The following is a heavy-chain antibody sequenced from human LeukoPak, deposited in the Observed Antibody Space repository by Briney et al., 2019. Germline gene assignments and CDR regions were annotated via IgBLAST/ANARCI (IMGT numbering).Heavy chain of an antibody. CDR3: ASGPRTLNNSGGRRDGYNGFDY. D-gene: IGHD5-24*01. CDR1: GGSISSGSYY. Sequence: SQTLSLTCTVSGGSISSGSYYWSWIRQPAGKGLEWIGRIYTSGSTNYNPSLRSRVTISVDTSKNQFSLKLSSVTAADTAVYYCASGPRTLNNSGGRRDGYNGFDYWGQGTLVTVSS. V-gene: IGHV4-61*02. CDR2: IYTSGST. J-gene: IGHJ4*02.